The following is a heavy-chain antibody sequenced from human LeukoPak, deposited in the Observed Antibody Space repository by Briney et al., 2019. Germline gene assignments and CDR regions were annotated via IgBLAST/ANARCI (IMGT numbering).Heavy chain of an antibody. CDR1: GASISSYY. J-gene: IGHJ4*02. CDR3: ARAHCPAAGRTKGYYFDY. D-gene: IGHD6-13*01. Sequence: SSETLSLTCTVSGASISSYYWSWIRQSPGKGLEWIGYIYYSGSTKYNPSLKSRVTISVDTSKNQFSLKLGSVTAADTAVYYCARAHCPAAGRTKGYYFDYWGQGTLVTVSS. V-gene: IGHV4-59*12. CDR2: IYYSGST.